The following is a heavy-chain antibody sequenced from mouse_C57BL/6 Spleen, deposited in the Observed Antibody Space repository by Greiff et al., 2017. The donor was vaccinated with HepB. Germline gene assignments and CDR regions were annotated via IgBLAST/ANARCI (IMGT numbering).Heavy chain of an antibody. J-gene: IGHJ4*01. CDR3: AKEGLYYSNYVDAMDY. D-gene: IGHD2-5*01. CDR2: IWSGGST. V-gene: IGHV2-4*01. CDR1: GFSLTSYG. Sequence: QVQLQQSGPGLVQPSQSLSITCTVSGFSLTSYGVHWVRQPPGKGLEWLGVIWSGGSTDYNAAFISRLSISKDNSKRQVFFKMNSLQADDTAIYYCAKEGLYYSNYVDAMDYWGQGTSVTVSS.